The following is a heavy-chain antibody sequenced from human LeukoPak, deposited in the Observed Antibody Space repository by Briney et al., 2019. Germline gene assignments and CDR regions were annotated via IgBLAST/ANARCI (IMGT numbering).Heavy chain of an antibody. Sequence: GGSLRLSCAASGFSLSTYGMSWVRQSPGKGLEWVSGISGSGDHTHHGDSVRGRFTISRDNSKNTLYLQMNSLRAEDTAVYYCAKDSRAALYYYDSSGYYSRWGQGTLVTVSS. CDR3: AKDSRAALYYYDSSGYYSR. CDR1: GFSLSTYG. V-gene: IGHV3-23*01. D-gene: IGHD3-22*01. J-gene: IGHJ4*02. CDR2: ISGSGDHT.